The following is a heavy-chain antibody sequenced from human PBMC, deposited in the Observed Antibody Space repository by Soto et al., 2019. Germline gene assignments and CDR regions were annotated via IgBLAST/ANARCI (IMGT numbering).Heavy chain of an antibody. CDR3: ARGPPGWNRGYFDY. J-gene: IGHJ4*02. D-gene: IGHD1-1*01. CDR1: GGSFSGYY. V-gene: IGHV4-34*01. CDR2: INHSGST. Sequence: QVQLQQWGAGLLKPSETLSLTCAVYGGSFSGYYWSWIRQPPGKGLEWIGEINHSGSTNYNPSLKSRVTISVDTSKNQFSLKLSSLTAADTAVYYCARGPPGWNRGYFDYWGQGTLVTVSS.